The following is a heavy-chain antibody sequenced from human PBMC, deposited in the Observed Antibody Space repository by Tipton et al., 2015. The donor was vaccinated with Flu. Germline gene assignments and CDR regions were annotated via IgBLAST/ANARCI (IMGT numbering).Heavy chain of an antibody. J-gene: IGHJ6*01. CDR2: IRGDGDST. CDR1: GFSFSTYA. Sequence: GSLRLSCAASGFSFSTYAMTWVRQAPGRGLEWISTIRGDGDSTYYADSVQGRFTISRDNSKNALYLQMNGLRAEDTAVYYCARDEGVVNYYFGMDVWGQGTTVTVSS. V-gene: IGHV3-23*01. CDR3: ARDEGVVNYYFGMDV.